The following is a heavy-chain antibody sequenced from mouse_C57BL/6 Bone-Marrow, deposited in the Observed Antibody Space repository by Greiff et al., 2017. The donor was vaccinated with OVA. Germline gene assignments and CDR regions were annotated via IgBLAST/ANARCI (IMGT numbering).Heavy chain of an antibody. Sequence: QVQLKQSGAELVRPGTSVKVSCKASGYAFTNYLIEWVKQRPGQGLEWIGVINPGSGGTNYNEKFKGKATLTADKSSSTAYMQLSSLTSEDSAVYFCERWRGAMDYWGQGTSVTVSS. CDR2: INPGSGGT. CDR1: GYAFTNYL. CDR3: ERWRGAMDY. J-gene: IGHJ4*01. V-gene: IGHV1-54*01.